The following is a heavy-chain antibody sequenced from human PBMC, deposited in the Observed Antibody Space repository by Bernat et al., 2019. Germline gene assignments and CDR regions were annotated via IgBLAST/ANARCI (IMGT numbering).Heavy chain of an antibody. CDR1: GFTFRSSW. J-gene: IGHJ4*02. Sequence: EVQLVESGGGLVQPGGSLTLSCAASGFTFRSSWMRWIRQAPGKGLEWVANIKQDGTEIYYVDAVKGRFTISRDNAKNSLYLQMNSLRAEETAVYYCVKDTDYWGQGTLVTVSS. V-gene: IGHV3-7*03. CDR3: VKDTDY. CDR2: IKQDGTEI.